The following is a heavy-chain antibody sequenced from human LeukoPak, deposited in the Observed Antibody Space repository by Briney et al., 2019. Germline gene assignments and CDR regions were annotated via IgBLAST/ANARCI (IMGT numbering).Heavy chain of an antibody. CDR1: GSYISSYY. V-gene: IGHV4-59*01. Sequence: SQTLSLTCTVSGSYISSYYWSWIRQPPGKRLKWIGYIYYSGSTNYSPSLKSRVTISVDTSKNQFSLKLSSVTAADTAVYYCARESSRNAFDIWGQGTMVTVSS. J-gene: IGHJ3*02. CDR2: IYYSGST. CDR3: ARESSRNAFDI.